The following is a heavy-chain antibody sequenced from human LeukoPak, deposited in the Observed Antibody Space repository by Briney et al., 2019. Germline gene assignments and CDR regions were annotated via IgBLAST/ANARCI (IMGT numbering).Heavy chain of an antibody. CDR1: GYSSSTYW. J-gene: IGHJ5*02. Sequence: GESLKISCKGSGYSSSTYWIGWVRQMPGKGLEWMGIVYPGDSNTRYSPSFQGQVTISADKSISTAYLQWRSLKASDTAMYYCARQLGPQNWFDPWGQGTLVTVSS. CDR3: ARQLGPQNWFDP. V-gene: IGHV5-51*01. CDR2: VYPGDSNT.